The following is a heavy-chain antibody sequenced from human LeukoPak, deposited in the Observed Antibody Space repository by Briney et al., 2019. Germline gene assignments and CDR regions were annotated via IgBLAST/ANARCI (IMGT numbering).Heavy chain of an antibody. J-gene: IGHJ4*02. Sequence: PGGSLRLSCVASGFTFTDYYMSWIRQAPGKGLEWVSYISSTVITTYYADSVEGRFTISRDNAKNSLYLQMNSLRAEDTAVYYCVRSVYNWNDVDYWGQGTLVTVSS. CDR2: ISSTVITT. D-gene: IGHD1-20*01. CDR3: VRSVYNWNDVDY. V-gene: IGHV3-11*01. CDR1: GFTFTDYY.